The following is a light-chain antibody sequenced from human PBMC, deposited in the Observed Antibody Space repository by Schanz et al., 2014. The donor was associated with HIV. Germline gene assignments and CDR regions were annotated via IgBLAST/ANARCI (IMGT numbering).Light chain of an antibody. CDR2: GAS. Sequence: IVLTQSPGTLSLSPGERATLSCSASQSVRGSYLAWYQQKPGQAPRLLIYGASGRATGIPDRFSGSGSGTDFTLTISRLEPEDFAVYYCQQYGTSPRTFGQGTKVEIK. J-gene: IGKJ1*01. CDR1: QSVRGSY. CDR3: QQYGTSPRT. V-gene: IGKV3-20*01.